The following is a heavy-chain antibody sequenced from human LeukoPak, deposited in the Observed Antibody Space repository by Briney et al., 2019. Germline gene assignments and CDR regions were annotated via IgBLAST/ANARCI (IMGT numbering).Heavy chain of an antibody. V-gene: IGHV3-30*03. CDR2: ISYDGSNK. CDR3: ATHYYGSGGY. J-gene: IGHJ4*02. D-gene: IGHD3-10*01. Sequence: QPGGSLRLSCAASGFSFSDYWMHWVRQAPGKGLEWVAVISYDGSNKYYADSVKGRFTISRDNSKNTLYLQMNSLRAEDTAVYYCATHYYGSGGYWGQGTLVTVSS. CDR1: GFSFSDYW.